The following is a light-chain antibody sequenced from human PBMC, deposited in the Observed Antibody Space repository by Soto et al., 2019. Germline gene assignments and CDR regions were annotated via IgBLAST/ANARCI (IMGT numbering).Light chain of an antibody. CDR3: SSYTSSSTLWV. CDR1: SSDVGGYNY. V-gene: IGLV2-14*01. CDR2: DVS. J-gene: IGLJ3*02. Sequence: QSVLTQPASVSGSPGQSITISCTGTSSDVGGYNYVSWYQQHPGKAPKLMIYDVSNRPSGVSNRFSGSKSGNTASLTISGLQAEDEADYYCSSYTSSSTLWVFGGGTQLTAL.